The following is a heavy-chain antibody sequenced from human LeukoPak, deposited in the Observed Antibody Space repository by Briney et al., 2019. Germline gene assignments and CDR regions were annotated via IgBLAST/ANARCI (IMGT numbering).Heavy chain of an antibody. CDR3: AKYYYDSSGNYDY. CDR1: GGTFSSYA. V-gene: IGHV1-69*01. D-gene: IGHD3-22*01. CDR2: IIPIFGTA. Sequence: ASVKVSCKASGGTFSSYAISWVRQAPGQGLEWMGGIIPIFGTANYAQKFQGRVTITADESTSTAYMELSSLRSEDTAVYYCAKYYYDSSGNYDYWGQGTLVTVVS. J-gene: IGHJ4*02.